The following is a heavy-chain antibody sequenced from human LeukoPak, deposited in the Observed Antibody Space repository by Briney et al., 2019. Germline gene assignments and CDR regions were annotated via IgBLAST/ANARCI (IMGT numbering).Heavy chain of an antibody. J-gene: IGHJ4*02. Sequence: PSETLSLTCAVHGVSFSGYYWSWIRQPPGKGLEWIGEINQSGDTNYNPSLESRVTVSVDTSKNQFSLKVTSVTARDTAVYYCARGPAGSSPYWGQGTLVTVSS. D-gene: IGHD3-10*01. CDR2: INQSGDT. V-gene: IGHV4-34*01. CDR3: ARGPAGSSPY. CDR1: GVSFSGYY.